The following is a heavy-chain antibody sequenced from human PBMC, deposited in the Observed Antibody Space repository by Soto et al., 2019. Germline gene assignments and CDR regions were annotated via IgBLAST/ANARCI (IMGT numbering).Heavy chain of an antibody. V-gene: IGHV4-39*07. CDR3: AREGGVLRLSNWLDP. Sequence: LSLTCIVSGESISSSSYYWGWIRQPPGKGLEWIGSIYYSGRTYYNPSFKSRVTISIDTSKNQFSLKLRSVTAADTAIYYCAREGGVLRLSNWLDPWGQGILVTV. D-gene: IGHD3-3*01. CDR2: IYYSGRT. CDR1: GESISSSSYY. J-gene: IGHJ5*02.